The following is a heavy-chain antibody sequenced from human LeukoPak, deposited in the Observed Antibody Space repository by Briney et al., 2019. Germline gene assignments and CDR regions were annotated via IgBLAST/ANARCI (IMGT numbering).Heavy chain of an antibody. CDR2: INQSGST. CDR3: AAGCSSTSCYWYYYTDV. D-gene: IGHD2-2*01. V-gene: IGHV4-34*01. Sequence: PSETLSLTCAVYGGSFSGYYWSWIRQPPGKGLEWIGEINQSGSTNYNPSLKSRVTISVDTSKKQFSLKLSPVTAADTAVYYCAAGCSSTSCYWYYYTDVWGKGTTVSVSS. J-gene: IGHJ6*03. CDR1: GGSFSGYY.